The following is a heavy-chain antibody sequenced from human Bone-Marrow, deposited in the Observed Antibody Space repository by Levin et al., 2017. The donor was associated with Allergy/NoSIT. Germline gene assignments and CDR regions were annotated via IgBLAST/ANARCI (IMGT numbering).Heavy chain of an antibody. CDR2: INHSGST. CDR3: ARGRDSDYNYYYYMDV. J-gene: IGHJ6*03. V-gene: IGHV4-34*01. CDR1: GGSFSGYY. Sequence: ASETLSLTCAVYGGSFSGYYWSWIRQPPGKGLEWIGEINHSGSTNYNPSLKSRVTISVDTSKNQFSLKLSSVTAADTAVYYCARGRDSDYNYYYYMDVWGKGTTVTVSS. D-gene: IGHD1-26*01.